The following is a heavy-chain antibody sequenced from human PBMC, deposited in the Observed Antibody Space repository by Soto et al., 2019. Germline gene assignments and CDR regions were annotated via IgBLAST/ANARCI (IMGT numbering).Heavy chain of an antibody. CDR1: GGTFSSFA. J-gene: IGHJ3*02. CDR3: ARGPGLAAFDI. V-gene: IGHV1-69*13. Sequence: GASVKVSCKASGGTFSSFAISWVRQAPGQGIEWMGGIIPIFGTANYAQKFQGRVTITADESTSTAYMELSSLRSEDTAVYYCARGPGLAAFDIWGQGTMVTVSS. D-gene: IGHD3-16*01. CDR2: IIPIFGTA.